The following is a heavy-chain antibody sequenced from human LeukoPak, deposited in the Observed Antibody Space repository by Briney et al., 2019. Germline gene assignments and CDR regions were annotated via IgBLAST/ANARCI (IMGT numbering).Heavy chain of an antibody. CDR3: ARVSAGTTVTPLYGMDV. V-gene: IGHV4-38-2*01. D-gene: IGHD4-17*01. CDR1: GYSISSGYY. CDR2: IYHSGST. J-gene: IGHJ6*04. Sequence: PSETLSLTCAVSGYSISSGYYWGWIRQPPGKGLEWIGSIYHSGSTYYNPSLKSRVTISVDTSKNQFSLKLSSVTAADTAVYYCARVSAGTTVTPLYGMDVWGKGTTVTVSS.